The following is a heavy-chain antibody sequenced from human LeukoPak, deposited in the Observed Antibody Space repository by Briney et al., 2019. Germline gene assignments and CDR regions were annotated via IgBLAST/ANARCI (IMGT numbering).Heavy chain of an antibody. Sequence: PGGSLRLSCAASGFTFSSYGMHWVRQAPGKELEWVAFIRYDGSNKYYADSVKGRFTISRDNSKNTLYLQMNSLRAEDTAVYYCAKGRITMVRGVITDYFDYWGQGTLVTVSS. D-gene: IGHD3-10*01. CDR1: GFTFSSYG. J-gene: IGHJ4*02. CDR3: AKGRITMVRGVITDYFDY. V-gene: IGHV3-30*02. CDR2: IRYDGSNK.